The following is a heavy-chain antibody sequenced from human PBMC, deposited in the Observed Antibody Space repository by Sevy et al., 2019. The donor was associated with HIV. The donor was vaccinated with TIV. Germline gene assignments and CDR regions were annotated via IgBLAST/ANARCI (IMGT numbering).Heavy chain of an antibody. D-gene: IGHD3-22*01. CDR3: TRVHSGDYPFDY. J-gene: IGHJ4*02. CDR2: IYSSGRT. V-gene: IGHV3-53*01. CDR1: GFSVSSNY. Sequence: GGSQRLSCAASGFSVSSNYMSWVRQAPGKGLEWVSLIYSSGRTYYGDSVKGRFTISRDDSKNTLYLQMNSVRAEDTALYYCTRVHSGDYPFDYWGQGSLVTVSS.